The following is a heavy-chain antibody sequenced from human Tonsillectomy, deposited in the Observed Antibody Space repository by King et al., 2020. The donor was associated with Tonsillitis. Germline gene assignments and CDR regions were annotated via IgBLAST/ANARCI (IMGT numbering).Heavy chain of an antibody. CDR1: GFTFSTYS. Sequence: VQLVESGGGLVKPGGSLRLSCAASGFTFSTYSLNWVRQAPGQGLEWVSSISSSSTYIYYADSVKGRFTISRDNAKNSLYLQMNSLRVEDTAVYYCEGGEGVADDYWGQGTLVTVSS. J-gene: IGHJ4*02. CDR3: EGGEGVADDY. D-gene: IGHD3-3*01. V-gene: IGHV3-21*06. CDR2: ISSSSTYI.